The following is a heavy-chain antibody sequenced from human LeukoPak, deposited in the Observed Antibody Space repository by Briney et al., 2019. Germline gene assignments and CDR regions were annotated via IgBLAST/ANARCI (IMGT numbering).Heavy chain of an antibody. Sequence: PGGSLRLSCAASGFTFSTYNMTWVRQAPGKGLEWISYISADSSTVQYADSVRGRFTTSRDNAKNPLYLQMNSLRAEDTAVYYCVRDNTRGQSLGVIYWGQGSLVTVSS. J-gene: IGHJ4*02. CDR3: VRDNTRGQSLGVIY. D-gene: IGHD1-26*01. CDR2: ISADSSTV. V-gene: IGHV3-48*01. CDR1: GFTFSTYN.